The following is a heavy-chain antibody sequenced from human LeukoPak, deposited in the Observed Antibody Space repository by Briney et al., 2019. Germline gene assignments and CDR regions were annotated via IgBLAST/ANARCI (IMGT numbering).Heavy chain of an antibody. V-gene: IGHV4-34*01. CDR3: AREVGFSGYDYWYFDL. J-gene: IGHJ2*01. Sequence: SETLSLTCAVYGGSFSGYYWSWIRQPPGKGLEWIGEINHSGSTNYNPSLKSRVTISVDTSKNQFSLKLSSVTAADTAVYYCAREVGFSGYDYWYFDLWGRGTLVTVSS. CDR2: INHSGST. D-gene: IGHD5-12*01. CDR1: GGSFSGYY.